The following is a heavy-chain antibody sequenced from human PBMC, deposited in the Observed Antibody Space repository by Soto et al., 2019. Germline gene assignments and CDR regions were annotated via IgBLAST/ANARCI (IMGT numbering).Heavy chain of an antibody. CDR1: GGSISSYY. CDR3: AGDEGYYSSDVDA. V-gene: IGHV4-4*07. J-gene: IGHJ6*02. CDR2: IYPSGNT. Sequence: PSETLSLTCAVSGGSISSYYWSWIRQTAGKGLEWIGRIYPSGNTNYNPSLKSRVTMSVDTSKNQLSLKLRSVTAADTAVYFCAGDEGYYSSDVDALAQGTALTVSS.